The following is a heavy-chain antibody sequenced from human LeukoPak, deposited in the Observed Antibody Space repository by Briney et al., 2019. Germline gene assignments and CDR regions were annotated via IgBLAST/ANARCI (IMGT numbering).Heavy chain of an antibody. CDR3: AKQDIVGAPGY. V-gene: IGHV3-30*18. D-gene: IGHD1-26*01. J-gene: IGHJ4*02. CDR2: ISYDGSNK. CDR1: GFTFSSYG. Sequence: GGSLRLSCAASGFTFSSYGMHWVRQAPGKGLEWVAVISYDGSNKYYADSVKGRFTISRDNSKNTLYLQMNSLRAEDTAVYYCAKQDIVGAPGYWGQGTLVTVSS.